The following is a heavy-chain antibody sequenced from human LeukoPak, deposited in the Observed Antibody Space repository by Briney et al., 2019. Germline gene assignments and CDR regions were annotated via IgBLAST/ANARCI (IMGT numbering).Heavy chain of an antibody. Sequence: PSETLSLTCTVSGGSISSSSYYWGWIRQPPGKGLEWIGSIYYSGSTYYNPSLKSRVTISVDTSKNQFSLKLSSVTAADTAAYYCARHEEDFDWLLIGGQGTLVTVSS. D-gene: IGHD3-9*01. CDR3: ARHEEDFDWLLI. CDR2: IYYSGST. V-gene: IGHV4-39*01. CDR1: GGSISSSSYY. J-gene: IGHJ4*02.